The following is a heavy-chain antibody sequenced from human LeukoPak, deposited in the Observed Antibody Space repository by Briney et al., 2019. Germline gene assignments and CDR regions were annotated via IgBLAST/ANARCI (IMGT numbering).Heavy chain of an antibody. CDR1: GGSISSSSYY. D-gene: IGHD6-13*01. V-gene: IGHV4-39*07. Sequence: SETLSLTCTVSGGSISSSSYYWGWIRQPPGKGLEWIGSIYYSGSTYYNPSLKSRVTISVDTSKNQFSLKLSSVTAADTAVYYCAREPSSGSGYFDYWGQGALVTVSS. CDR2: IYYSGST. CDR3: AREPSSGSGYFDY. J-gene: IGHJ4*02.